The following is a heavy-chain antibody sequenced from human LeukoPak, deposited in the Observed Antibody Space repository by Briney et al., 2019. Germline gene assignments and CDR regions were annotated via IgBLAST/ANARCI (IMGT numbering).Heavy chain of an antibody. V-gene: IGHV3-21*01. J-gene: IGHJ3*02. CDR2: ISSSSSYI. CDR1: GFTFSSYS. CDR3: AREMVRGVISGAFDI. D-gene: IGHD3-10*01. Sequence: GGSLRLSCAASGFTFSSYSMNWVRQAPGKGLEWVSSISSSSSYIYYADSVKGRFTISRDNAKNSLYLQMNRLRGEDTAVYYCAREMVRGVISGAFDIWGQGTMVTVSS.